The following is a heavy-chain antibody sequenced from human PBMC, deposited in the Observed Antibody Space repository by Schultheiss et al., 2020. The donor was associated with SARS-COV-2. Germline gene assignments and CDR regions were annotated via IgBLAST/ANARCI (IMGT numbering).Heavy chain of an antibody. V-gene: IGHV3-23*01. D-gene: IGHD3-22*01. CDR2: ISGSGGST. CDR1: GFTFSSYA. J-gene: IGHJ4*02. CDR3: ARGPFSYYYDSSGYYGTPKLFDY. Sequence: GGSLRLSCAASGFTFSSYAMSWVRQAPGKGLEWVSAISGSGGSTYYADSVKGRFTISRDNAKNSLYLQMNSLRAEDTAVYYCARGPFSYYYDSSGYYGTPKLFDYWGQGTLVTVSS.